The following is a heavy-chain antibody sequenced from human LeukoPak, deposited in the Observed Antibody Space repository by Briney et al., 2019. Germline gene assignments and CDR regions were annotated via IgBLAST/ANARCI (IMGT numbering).Heavy chain of an antibody. CDR2: INPSGGST. CDR3: ARDGPGDQLLSLYYYYYMDV. Sequence: ASVKVSCKASGYTFTSYYMHWVRQAPGQGLEWMGIINPSGGSTSYAQKFQGRVTMTRDTSTSTVYMELSSLRSEDTAVYYCARDGPGDQLLSLYYYYYMDVWGKGTTVTISS. D-gene: IGHD2-2*01. V-gene: IGHV1-46*01. J-gene: IGHJ6*03. CDR1: GYTFTSYY.